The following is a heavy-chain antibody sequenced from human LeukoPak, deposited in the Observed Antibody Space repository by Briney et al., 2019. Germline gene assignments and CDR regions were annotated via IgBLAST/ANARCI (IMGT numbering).Heavy chain of an antibody. Sequence: PSETLSLTCIVSGGSINSYYWSWIRQPAGKGLEWIGRIYSRGNTNYNPSLKSRVTMSVDTSKNQFSLKLSSVTAADTALYYCARDFYDSSGYHYSFDYWGQGTLVTVSS. V-gene: IGHV4-4*07. J-gene: IGHJ4*02. CDR1: GGSINSYY. CDR3: ARDFYDSSGYHYSFDY. D-gene: IGHD3-22*01. CDR2: IYSRGNT.